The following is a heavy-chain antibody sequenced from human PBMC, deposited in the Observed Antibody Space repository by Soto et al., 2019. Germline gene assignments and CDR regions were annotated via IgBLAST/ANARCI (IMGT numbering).Heavy chain of an antibody. CDR3: TTENGVVRATKWHS. Sequence: VQLVESGGGLVKPGGSLRLSCAASGFTFSNAWMSWVRQAPGKGLEWVGRINSKTDGGTTDYAAPVKGRFTISRDDSKYTMYLQMKSLKTEDPAVYYCTTENGVVRATKWHSWVQGTLVAVGS. J-gene: IGHJ4*02. CDR2: INSKTDGGTT. V-gene: IGHV3-15*01. CDR1: GFTFSNAW. D-gene: IGHD1-26*01.